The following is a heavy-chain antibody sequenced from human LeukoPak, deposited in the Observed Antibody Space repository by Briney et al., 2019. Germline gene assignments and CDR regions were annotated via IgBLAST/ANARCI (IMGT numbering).Heavy chain of an antibody. CDR3: ARSDPAYYYGSGSYYPFDY. D-gene: IGHD3-10*01. Sequence: SQTLSLTCAISGDSVSSNSAAWNWIRQSPSRGLEWLGRTYYRSKWYNDYAVSVKSRITINPDTSKNQFSLQLNSVTPEDTAVYYCARSDPAYYYGSGSYYPFDYWGQGTLVTVSP. CDR2: TYYRSKWYN. CDR1: GDSVSSNSAA. J-gene: IGHJ4*02. V-gene: IGHV6-1*01.